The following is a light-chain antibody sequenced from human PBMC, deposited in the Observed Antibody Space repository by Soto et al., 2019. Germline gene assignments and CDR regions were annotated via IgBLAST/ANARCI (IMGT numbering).Light chain of an antibody. Sequence: QSALTQPPSASGSPGQSVTISCTGTSSDVGGYNYVSWYQQHPGKAPKLMIYEVSKRPSGVPDRFSGSKSGNTASLTVSGLQAEDEADYYCSSYAGSNKNHVFGTGTKLTVL. V-gene: IGLV2-8*01. CDR3: SSYAGSNKNHV. CDR2: EVS. CDR1: SSDVGGYNY. J-gene: IGLJ1*01.